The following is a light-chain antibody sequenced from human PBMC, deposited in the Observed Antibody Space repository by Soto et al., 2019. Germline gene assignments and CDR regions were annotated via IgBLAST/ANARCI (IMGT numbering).Light chain of an antibody. Sequence: QSVMTQPPSVSAAPGQKVTISCSGSSSNIGNNLVAWYQQFPGTAPKLLIYDNNKRPSGIPDRFSGSKSGTSASLDITGLQTGDEADYYCGSWDTNMGIEVFGGGTQLTVL. CDR1: SSNIGNNL. CDR2: DNN. V-gene: IGLV1-51*01. CDR3: GSWDTNMGIEV. J-gene: IGLJ7*01.